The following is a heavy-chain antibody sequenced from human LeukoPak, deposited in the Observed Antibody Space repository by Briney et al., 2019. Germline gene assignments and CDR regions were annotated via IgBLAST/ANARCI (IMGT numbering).Heavy chain of an antibody. Sequence: GGSLRLSCAASGFTFSSYAIHWVRKAPGKGLGWVAVISYDGSNKYYADSVKGRFTISRDNSKNTLYLQMHSLRAEDTAVYYCARDLNPYYYDSSGYYQWGQGTLVTVSS. J-gene: IGHJ4*02. CDR1: GFTFSSYA. V-gene: IGHV3-30-3*01. CDR2: ISYDGSNK. CDR3: ARDLNPYYYDSSGYYQ. D-gene: IGHD3-22*01.